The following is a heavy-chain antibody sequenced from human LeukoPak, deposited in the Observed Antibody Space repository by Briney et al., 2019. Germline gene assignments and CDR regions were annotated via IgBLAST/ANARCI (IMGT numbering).Heavy chain of an antibody. D-gene: IGHD3-22*01. CDR3: ARVPIYYDSSGYYP. Sequence: SVKVSCKASGGTFTSYAISWVRQAPGQGLEWMGRIIPIFGTANYAQKFQGRVTITTDESTSTAYMELSSLRSEDTAVYYCARVPIYYDSSGYYPWGQGTLVTVSS. J-gene: IGHJ5*02. V-gene: IGHV1-69*05. CDR2: IIPIFGTA. CDR1: GGTFTSYA.